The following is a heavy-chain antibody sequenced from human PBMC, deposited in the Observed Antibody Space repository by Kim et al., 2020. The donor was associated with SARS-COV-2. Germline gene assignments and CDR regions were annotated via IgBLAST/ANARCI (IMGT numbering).Heavy chain of an antibody. CDR2: IYYSGST. V-gene: IGHV4-39*01. CDR3: ARRKYSSSWYVDY. J-gene: IGHJ4*02. CDR1: GGSISSSSYY. Sequence: SETLSLTCTVSGGSISSSSYYWGWIRQPPGKGLEWIGSIYYSGSTYYNPSLKSRVTISVDTSKNQFSLKLSSVTAADTAVYYCARRKYSSSWYVDYWGQGTLVTVSS. D-gene: IGHD6-13*01.